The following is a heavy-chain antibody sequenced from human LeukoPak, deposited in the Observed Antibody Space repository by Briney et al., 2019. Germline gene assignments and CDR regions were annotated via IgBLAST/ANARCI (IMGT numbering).Heavy chain of an antibody. CDR2: INPNSDGT. CDR1: GYSFTAYF. CDR3: ARVSRFFDWLPPFVY. Sequence: ASVKVSCKASGYSFTAYFVHWVRQAPGQGLERMGWINPNSDGTNYAQNFQGRVTMTADPSISTAYMELSRLSSDDTAVYYCARVSRFFDWLPPFVYWGQGTLVTVSS. V-gene: IGHV1-2*02. D-gene: IGHD3-9*01. J-gene: IGHJ4*02.